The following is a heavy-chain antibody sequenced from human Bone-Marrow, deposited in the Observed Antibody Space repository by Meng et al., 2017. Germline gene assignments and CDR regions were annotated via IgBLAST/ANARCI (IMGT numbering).Heavy chain of an antibody. V-gene: IGHV3-23*01. Sequence: GGSLRLSCAASGFTFSSYAMSWVRQAPGKGLEWVSAVSGSGGSTYYTDSVKGRFTISRDNSKNTLHLQMNSLRAEDTAVYYCTTDYRAYMIEGWGQGTLVTVSS. CDR2: VSGSGGST. CDR1: GFTFSSYA. D-gene: IGHD3-16*01. J-gene: IGHJ4*02. CDR3: TTDYRAYMIEG.